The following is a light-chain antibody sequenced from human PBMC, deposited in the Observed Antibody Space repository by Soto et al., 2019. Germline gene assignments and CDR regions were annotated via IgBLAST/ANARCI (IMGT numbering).Light chain of an antibody. CDR3: LLSYNGPYV. Sequence: VVTQEPSLAVSPGGTVTLTCGSSTGAVTNGHYPYWFQQKPGQAPRTLIYDTTNRHSWTPARFSGSLLGGKAALTLSGAQPEDEAEYYCLLSYNGPYVFGTGTKVTVL. J-gene: IGLJ1*01. CDR1: TGAVTNGHY. CDR2: DTT. V-gene: IGLV7-46*01.